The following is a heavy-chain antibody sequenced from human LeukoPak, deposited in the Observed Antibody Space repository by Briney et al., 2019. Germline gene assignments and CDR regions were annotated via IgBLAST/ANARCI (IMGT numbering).Heavy chain of an antibody. V-gene: IGHV3-48*01. CDR2: ISSSTSNI. J-gene: IGHJ4*02. Sequence: GGSLRLSCTGSGFIFNSYGINWVRPAPGKGLEWVVYISSSTSNIFYADSVKGRFTISRDHAKDSVLLQMNSLRVEDTALYFCARDGVMAETPFYFDSWGQGALVTVSS. D-gene: IGHD2-21*01. CDR1: GFIFNSYG. CDR3: ARDGVMAETPFYFDS.